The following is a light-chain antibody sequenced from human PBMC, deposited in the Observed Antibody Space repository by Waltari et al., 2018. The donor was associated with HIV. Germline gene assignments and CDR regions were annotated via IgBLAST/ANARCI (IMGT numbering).Light chain of an antibody. J-gene: IGLJ3*02. CDR2: DNN. CDR1: RSNIGAGYD. Sequence: QSVVTQPPSASGTPGQRVTISCSGSRSNIGAGYDVHWYQLLPGTAPKLFIYDNNNRPSGVPDRFSGSKSGTSASLAITGLRAEDEGDYYCQSYDNSLSNSKVFGGGTKLTVL. CDR3: QSYDNSLSNSKV. V-gene: IGLV1-40*01.